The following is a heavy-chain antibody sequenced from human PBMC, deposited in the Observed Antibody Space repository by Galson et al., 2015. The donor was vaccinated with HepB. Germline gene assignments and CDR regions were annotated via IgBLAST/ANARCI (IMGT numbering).Heavy chain of an antibody. CDR1: GFSFSSYA. V-gene: IGHV3-23*01. CDR2: ISGSGGST. J-gene: IGHJ4*02. D-gene: IGHD6-13*01. Sequence: SLRLSCAASGFSFSSYAMSWVRQAPGKGLEWVSAISGSGGSTYYADSVKGRFTISRDNSKNTLYLQMNSLRAEDTAVYYCAKAPGQQLPPPYFDYWGQGTLVTVSS. CDR3: AKAPGQQLPPPYFDY.